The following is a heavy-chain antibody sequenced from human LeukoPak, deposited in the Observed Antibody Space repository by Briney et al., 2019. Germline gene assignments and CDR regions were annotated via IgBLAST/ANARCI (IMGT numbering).Heavy chain of an antibody. V-gene: IGHV3-49*04. Sequence: GGSLRLSCTASEFTFGDYAMSWVRQAPGKGLEWVGFIRSKAYGGTTEYAASVKGRFTISRDDSISIAYLQMNSLKTEDTAVYYCTRVSSLLWFGELLRDYYYGMDVWGKGTTVTVSS. CDR1: EFTFGDYA. CDR2: IRSKAYGGTT. D-gene: IGHD3-10*01. CDR3: TRVSSLLWFGELLRDYYYGMDV. J-gene: IGHJ6*04.